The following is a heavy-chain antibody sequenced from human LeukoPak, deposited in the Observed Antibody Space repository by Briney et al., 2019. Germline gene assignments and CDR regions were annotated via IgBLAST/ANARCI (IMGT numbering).Heavy chain of an antibody. CDR2: IYWDDDK. D-gene: IGHD3-22*01. CDR3: VRRFYFDSSGYYPFDY. Sequence: KGSGPTLVKPTQTLTLTCMFSGFSLSTSGVGVGWIRQPPGKALEWLAFIYWDDDKRYSPSLKNRLTITKVTSKNQVVLTMTNMDPVDTATYYCVRRFYFDSSGYYPFDYWGQGTLVTVSS. CDR1: GFSLSTSGVG. J-gene: IGHJ4*02. V-gene: IGHV2-5*02.